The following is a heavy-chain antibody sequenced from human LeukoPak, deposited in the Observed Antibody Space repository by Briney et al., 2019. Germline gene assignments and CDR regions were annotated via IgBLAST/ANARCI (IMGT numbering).Heavy chain of an antibody. J-gene: IGHJ4*02. CDR1: GFTFRNYD. CDR2: IGSSGSPI. Sequence: PGGSLRLSCAASGFTFRNYDMNWVRQAPGKGLEWVSFIGSSGSPIYYADSVKGRLTISRDNAKNSLYLQMSSLRVEDTAVYYCARGPAGDPFDHWGQGTLVTVSS. CDR3: ARGPAGDPFDH. D-gene: IGHD3-16*01. V-gene: IGHV3-48*03.